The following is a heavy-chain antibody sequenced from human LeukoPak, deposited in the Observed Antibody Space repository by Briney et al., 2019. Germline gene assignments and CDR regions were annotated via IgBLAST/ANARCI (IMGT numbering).Heavy chain of an antibody. CDR1: GYTFTSYG. V-gene: IGHV1-18*01. CDR2: ISAYNGNT. J-gene: IGHJ4*02. CDR3: ARISGRKYDSSGYTKFDY. D-gene: IGHD3-22*01. Sequence: ASVKVSCKASGYTFTSYGISWVRQAPGQGLEWMGWISAYNGNTNYAQKLQGRVTMTTDTSTSTAYIELRSLRSDDTAVYYCARISGRKYDSSGYTKFDYWGQGTLVTVSS.